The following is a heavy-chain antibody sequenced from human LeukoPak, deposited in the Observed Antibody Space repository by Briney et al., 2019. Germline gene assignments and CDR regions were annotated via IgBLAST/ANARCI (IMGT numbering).Heavy chain of an antibody. V-gene: IGHV3-7*01. J-gene: IGHJ4*02. CDR2: TKKDGSEK. CDR3: ARHLSGITGYTYGRGIDY. CDR1: GFTFSTYA. Sequence: GGSLRLSCAASGFTFSTYAMTWVRQAPGKGLESVANTKKDGSEKYYVDSVKGRFTISRDNAKTSLYLQMNSLRAEDTAVYYCARHLSGITGYTYGRGIDYWGQGTLVTVSS. D-gene: IGHD5-18*01.